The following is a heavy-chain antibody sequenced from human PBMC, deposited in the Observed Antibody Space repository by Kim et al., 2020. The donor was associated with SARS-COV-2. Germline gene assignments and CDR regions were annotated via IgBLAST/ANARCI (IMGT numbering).Heavy chain of an antibody. CDR1: GGSISSSSYY. CDR2: IYYSGST. J-gene: IGHJ5*02. CDR3: ARDSGYSSSWYLNWFDP. V-gene: IGHV4-39*07. Sequence: ETLSLTCTVSGGSISSSSYYWGWIRQPPGKGLEWIGSIYYSGSTYYNPSLKSRVTISVDTSKNQFSLKLSSVTAADTAVYYCARDSGYSSSWYLNWFDPWGQGTLVTVSS. D-gene: IGHD6-13*01.